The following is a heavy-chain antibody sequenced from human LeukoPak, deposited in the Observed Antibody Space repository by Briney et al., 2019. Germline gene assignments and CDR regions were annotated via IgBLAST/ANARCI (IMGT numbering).Heavy chain of an antibody. V-gene: IGHV4-31*03. J-gene: IGHJ4*02. CDR2: IYYSGST. D-gene: IGHD1-1*01. CDR1: GGSISSGGYY. CDR3: ARGRGAEAPRLPRPYYFDY. Sequence: SETLSLTCTVSGGSISSGGYYWSWIRQHPGKGLEWIGYIYYSGSTYYNPSLKSRVTISVDTSKNQFSLKLSSVTAADTAVYYCARGRGAEAPRLPRPYYFDYWGQGTLVTVSS.